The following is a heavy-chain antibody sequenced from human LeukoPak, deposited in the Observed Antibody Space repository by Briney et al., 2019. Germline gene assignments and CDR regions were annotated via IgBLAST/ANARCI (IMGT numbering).Heavy chain of an antibody. D-gene: IGHD2-21*01. Sequence: SQTLSLTCTASGGSISSGSYYWSWIRQPAGKGLEWIGRIYTSGSTNYNPSLKSRVTISVDTSKNQFSLKLSSVTAADTAVYYCARDSYCGGDCYYSYWGQGTLVTVSS. CDR2: IYTSGST. CDR1: GGSISSGSYY. J-gene: IGHJ4*02. V-gene: IGHV4-61*02. CDR3: ARDSYCGGDCYYSY.